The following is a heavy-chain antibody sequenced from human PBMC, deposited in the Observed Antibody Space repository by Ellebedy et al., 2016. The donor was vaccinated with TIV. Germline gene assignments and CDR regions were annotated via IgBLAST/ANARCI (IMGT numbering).Heavy chain of an antibody. V-gene: IGHV3-7*01. CDR3: ARDKLQNAVAGSNFDY. D-gene: IGHD6-19*01. J-gene: IGHJ4*02. Sequence: GESLKISXAASGFTFSTYWLSWVRQAPGKGLEWVATIKHDGSEKYFVDSVKGRFTISRDNAKNLLFLQMNSLRAEDTAVYYCARDKLQNAVAGSNFDYWGQGALVTVSS. CDR2: IKHDGSEK. CDR1: GFTFSTYW.